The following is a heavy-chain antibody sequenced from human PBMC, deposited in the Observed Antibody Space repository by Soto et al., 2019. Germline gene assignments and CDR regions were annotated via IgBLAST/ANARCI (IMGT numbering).Heavy chain of an antibody. V-gene: IGHV5-51*01. J-gene: IGHJ6*02. CDR3: ARNSLTGYYNYYYSMDV. CDR1: GYSFSSYW. CDR2: IYPDDSDT. Sequence: PGESLKISCKSSGYSFSSYWIAWVRLMPWKGLEWMGSIYPDDSDTKYSPSFQGQVTISADKSISAAYLQWSSLKASDTAIYYCARNSLTGYYNYYYSMDVWGHGTTLTV. D-gene: IGHD3-9*01.